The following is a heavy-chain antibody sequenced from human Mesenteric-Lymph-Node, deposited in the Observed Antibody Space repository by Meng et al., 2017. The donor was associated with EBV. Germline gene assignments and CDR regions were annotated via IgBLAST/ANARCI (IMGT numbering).Heavy chain of an antibody. CDR1: VGSITSFSYC. CDR2: FSYSGTT. V-gene: IGHV4-39*07. Sequence: LPLQGSGPGLVKPSEALSLTCTVSVGSITSFSYCWNWIRQPPGKGLEWIATFSYSGTTYYNPSLQSRVTISKDTSKNQFSLYLNSVTAADTAVYYCARDSGSYRVDSWGQGTLVTVSS. CDR3: ARDSGSYRVDS. J-gene: IGHJ4*02. D-gene: IGHD1-26*01.